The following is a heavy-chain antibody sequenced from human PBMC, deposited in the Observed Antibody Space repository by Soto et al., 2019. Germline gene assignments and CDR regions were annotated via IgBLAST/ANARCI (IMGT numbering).Heavy chain of an antibody. Sequence: PSETLSLTCAVYGGSFSGYYWSWIRQPPGKGLEWIGEINHSGSTNYNPSLKSRVTISVDTSKNQFSLKLSSVTAADTAVYYCARNADSSGYYSIWGQGTMVTVSS. CDR2: INHSGST. J-gene: IGHJ3*02. CDR3: ARNADSSGYYSI. V-gene: IGHV4-34*01. CDR1: GGSFSGYY. D-gene: IGHD3-22*01.